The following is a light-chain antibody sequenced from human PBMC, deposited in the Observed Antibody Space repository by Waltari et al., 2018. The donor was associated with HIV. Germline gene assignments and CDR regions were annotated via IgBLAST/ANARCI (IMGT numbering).Light chain of an antibody. J-gene: IGLJ1*01. CDR1: SSNIGRNY. Sequence: QSVLTQPPSASGTPGQRVTISCSGSSSNIGRNYVYWYQQLPGTAPKILLYTNNRRPSGVPARFAASKSGTSASLAIGGLRSEDELDYNFEAWNDTLGGYVFGTGPKVTV. CDR3: EAWNDTLGGYV. V-gene: IGLV1-47*01. CDR2: TNN.